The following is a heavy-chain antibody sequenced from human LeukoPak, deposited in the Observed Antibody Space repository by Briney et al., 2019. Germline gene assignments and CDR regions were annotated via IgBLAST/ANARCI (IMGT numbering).Heavy chain of an antibody. CDR2: ISGSGGST. D-gene: IGHD3-22*01. CDR1: GFTFSSYA. V-gene: IGHV3-23*01. CDR3: ARQDSSGYLEYFQH. J-gene: IGHJ1*01. Sequence: GGSLRLSCAASGFTFSSYAMSWVRQAPGKGLEWVSAISGSGGSTYYADSVKGRLTISRDNSKNTLYLQMNSLRAEDTAVYYCARQDSSGYLEYFQHWGQGTLVTVSS.